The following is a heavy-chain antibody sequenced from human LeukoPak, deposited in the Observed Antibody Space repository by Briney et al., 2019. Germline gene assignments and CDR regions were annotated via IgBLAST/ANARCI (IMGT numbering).Heavy chain of an antibody. CDR3: ARLSGYSSSSSFDS. Sequence: GESLKMSGKGSGYRFTSYWLGWVRQMPGKGLEWMGLIYPGDSDTRYSPSCQGQVTISAVHPLSTGYLQCSSLKASHTAMYYCARLSGYSSSSSFDSWGQGTLVTVSS. J-gene: IGHJ4*02. D-gene: IGHD6-6*01. V-gene: IGHV5-51*01. CDR2: IYPGDSDT. CDR1: GYRFTSYW.